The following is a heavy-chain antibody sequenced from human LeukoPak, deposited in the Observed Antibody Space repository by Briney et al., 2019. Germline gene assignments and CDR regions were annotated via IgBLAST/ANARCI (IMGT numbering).Heavy chain of an antibody. Sequence: PGGSLRLSCAASGFTFSNAWMSWVRQAPGKGLEWVGRIKSKTDGGTTDYAAPVKGRFTISRDDSKSTLYLQMNSLKTEDTAVYYCTSTYYYDSSGYSGPYYFDYWGQGTLVTVSS. J-gene: IGHJ4*02. CDR1: GFTFSNAW. CDR2: IKSKTDGGTT. CDR3: TSTYYYDSSGYSGPYYFDY. D-gene: IGHD3-22*01. V-gene: IGHV3-15*01.